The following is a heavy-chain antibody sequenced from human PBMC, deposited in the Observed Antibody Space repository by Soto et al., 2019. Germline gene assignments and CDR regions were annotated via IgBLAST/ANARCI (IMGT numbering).Heavy chain of an antibody. Sequence: ASVKVSCKASGYTLTSYDINWVRQATGQGLEWMGWMNPNSGNTGYAQKFKGRVTMSRDISTSTVHMELSSLRSEDTAVYYCARGIDYYDSSGYDFWGQGTLVTVSS. CDR3: ARGIDYYDSSGYDF. V-gene: IGHV1-8*01. J-gene: IGHJ4*02. D-gene: IGHD3-22*01. CDR1: GYTLTSYD. CDR2: MNPNSGNT.